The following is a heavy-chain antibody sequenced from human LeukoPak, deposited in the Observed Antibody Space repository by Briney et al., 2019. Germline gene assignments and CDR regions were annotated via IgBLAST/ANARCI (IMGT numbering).Heavy chain of an antibody. J-gene: IGHJ4*02. CDR1: GVSFSGYY. CDR3: ARGVPTDY. V-gene: IGHV4-34*01. CDR2: INHSGST. Sequence: SETLSLTCAVYGVSFSGYYWSWLRPPPGKGLEWIGEINHSGSTNYNPSLTSRVTISVDTSKWQCSLKLSSVTAADTAVYYCARGVPTDYWGQGTLVTVSS.